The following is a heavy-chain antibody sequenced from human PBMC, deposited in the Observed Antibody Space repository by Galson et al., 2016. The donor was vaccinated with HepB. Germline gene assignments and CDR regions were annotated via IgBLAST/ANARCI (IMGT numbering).Heavy chain of an antibody. CDR1: GGTFNNYA. J-gene: IGHJ3*01. CDR2: ITPLFGTT. Sequence: SVKVSCKASGGTFNNYAFSWARQAPGQGLEWMGDITPLFGTTNYAQKFQGRVTITADDSTSTIYMELSSLRSEDTAVYYCATYCGGDCERAFDVWGQGTMVTVSS. CDR3: ATYCGGDCERAFDV. V-gene: IGHV1-69*13. D-gene: IGHD2-21*02.